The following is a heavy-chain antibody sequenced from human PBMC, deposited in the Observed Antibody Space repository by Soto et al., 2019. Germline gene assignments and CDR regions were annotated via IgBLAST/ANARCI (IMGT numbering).Heavy chain of an antibody. Sequence: QITLKESGPTLVKPTQTLTLTCTFSGFSLSTSGVGVGWIRQPPGKALEWLALIYWDDDKRYSPSLKSRLTITEDTSKNQVVLTMTNMDPVDTATYYCAHRLPYYYRSGSYPYNWFDPWGQGTLVTVSS. V-gene: IGHV2-5*02. CDR1: GFSLSTSGVG. J-gene: IGHJ5*02. CDR3: AHRLPYYYRSGSYPYNWFDP. CDR2: IYWDDDK. D-gene: IGHD3-10*01.